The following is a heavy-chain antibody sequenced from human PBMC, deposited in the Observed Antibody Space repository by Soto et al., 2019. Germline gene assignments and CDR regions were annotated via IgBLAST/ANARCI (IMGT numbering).Heavy chain of an antibody. CDR2: INPNSGGT. J-gene: IGHJ3*02. D-gene: IGHD6-13*01. CDR3: ARGRIAADVDAFDI. V-gene: IGHV1-2*04. CDR1: GYTFTGYY. Sequence: ASVKVSCKASGYTFTGYYMHWVRQAPGQGLEWMGWINPNSGGTNYAQKFQGWVTMTRDTSISTAYMELSRLRSDDTALYHCARGRIAADVDAFDIWGQGTMVTVSS.